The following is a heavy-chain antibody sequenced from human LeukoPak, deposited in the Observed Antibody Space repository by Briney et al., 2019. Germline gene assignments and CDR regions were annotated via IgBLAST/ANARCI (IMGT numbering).Heavy chain of an antibody. CDR2: ISGSGGST. Sequence: PGGSLRLSCAASGFTFSSYAMSWVRQAPGKGLEWVSAISGSGGSTYYADSVKGRFTISRDNSKNTLYLQMNSLRAEDTAVYYCAKVVVPAVIRKEDQDVWGKGTTVTVSS. J-gene: IGHJ6*04. D-gene: IGHD2-2*02. V-gene: IGHV3-23*01. CDR3: AKVVVPAVIRKEDQDV. CDR1: GFTFSSYA.